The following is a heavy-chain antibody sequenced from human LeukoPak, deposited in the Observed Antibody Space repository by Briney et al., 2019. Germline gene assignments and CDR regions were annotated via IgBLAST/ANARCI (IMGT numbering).Heavy chain of an antibody. D-gene: IGHD3-22*01. CDR2: TYSGGST. CDR1: GFTVSSNY. J-gene: IGHJ4*02. CDR3: ARDKGRVVVIYYFDY. Sequence: GGSLRLSCTASGFTVSSNYMSWVRQAPGKGLEWVSVTYSGGSTYYADSVKGRFTISRDNSKNTLYLQMNSLRAEDTAVYYCARDKGRVVVIYYFDYWGQGTLVTVSS. V-gene: IGHV3-53*01.